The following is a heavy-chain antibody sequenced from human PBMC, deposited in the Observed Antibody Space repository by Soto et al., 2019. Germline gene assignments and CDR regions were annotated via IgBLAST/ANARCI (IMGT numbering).Heavy chain of an antibody. Sequence: QVQLQESGPGLVKPSETLSLTYTVSGGSISSYYWSWIRQPPGKGLEWIGYIYYSGSTNYNPSLKSRVTISVDTSKNQFSLKLSSVTAADTAVYYCASFGGYSYGVDYWGQGTLVTVSS. V-gene: IGHV4-59*08. CDR3: ASFGGYSYGVDY. J-gene: IGHJ4*02. CDR2: IYYSGST. CDR1: GGSISSYY. D-gene: IGHD5-18*01.